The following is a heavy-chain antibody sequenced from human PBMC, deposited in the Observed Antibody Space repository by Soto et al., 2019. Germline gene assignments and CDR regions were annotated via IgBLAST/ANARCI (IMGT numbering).Heavy chain of an antibody. D-gene: IGHD3-22*01. CDR1: GLTFSNAC. V-gene: IGHV3-15*07. CDR3: TTDSYSTIIIVRFDY. Sequence: LRLSCAASGLTFSNACINWVRQAPGKGLEWVGRIKSKTDGGTTDYAAPVKGRFAISRDDSNNMVYLQMNSLKIEDTAVYYCTTDSYSTIIIVRFDYWGHGTLVTVS. J-gene: IGHJ4*01. CDR2: IKSKTDGGTT.